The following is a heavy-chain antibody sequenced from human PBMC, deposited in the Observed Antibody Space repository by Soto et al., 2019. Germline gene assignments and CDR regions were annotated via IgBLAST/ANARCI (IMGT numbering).Heavy chain of an antibody. V-gene: IGHV1-18*01. Sequence: ASVKVSCKASGYTFTSYGISCVRQAPGQGLEWMGWISAYNGNTNYAQKLQGRVTMTTDTSTSTAYMELRSLRSDDTAVYYCASSLVTSRAHYYGTEVWGQGTTVTVSS. J-gene: IGHJ6*02. CDR1: GYTFTSYG. CDR2: ISAYNGNT. CDR3: ASSLVTSRAHYYGTEV. D-gene: IGHD5-18*01.